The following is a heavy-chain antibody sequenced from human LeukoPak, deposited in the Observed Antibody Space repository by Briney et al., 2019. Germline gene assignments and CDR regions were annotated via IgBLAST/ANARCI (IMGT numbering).Heavy chain of an antibody. CDR2: INTSGTT. V-gene: IGHV4-61*02. D-gene: IGHD1-26*01. CDR1: GASISSGSNS. CDR3: ARGVGAYYMDV. Sequence: SQTLSLTCTVSGASISSGSNSWGWLRQPVGKGLEWIGRINTSGTTNYNPSLKSRVTMSIDTSKNQFSLKLSSVTAADTAVYYCARGVGAYYMDVWGKGTTVTISS. J-gene: IGHJ6*03.